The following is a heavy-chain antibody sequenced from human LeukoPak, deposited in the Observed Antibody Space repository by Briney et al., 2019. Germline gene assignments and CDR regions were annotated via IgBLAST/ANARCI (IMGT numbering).Heavy chain of an antibody. CDR2: ISAYNGNT. D-gene: IGHD3-10*01. J-gene: IGHJ4*02. CDR1: GYTFTTYG. CDR3: ARFRAGVGEPYGDF. Sequence: GASVKVSCKASGYTFTTYGISWVRQAPGQGLEWMGWISAYNGNTNYAQKFQGRVTMTTDTSTSTAYMELRSLRSDDTAVYYCARFRAGVGEPYGDFWGQGSLVTVSS. V-gene: IGHV1-18*01.